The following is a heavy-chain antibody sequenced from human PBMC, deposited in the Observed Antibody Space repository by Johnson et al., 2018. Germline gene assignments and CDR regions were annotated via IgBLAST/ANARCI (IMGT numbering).Heavy chain of an antibody. V-gene: IGHV4-39*01. J-gene: IGHJ3*02. CDR1: GGSISSSSYY. CDR2: IYYSGST. Sequence: QVQLQESGPGLVKPSETLSLTCTVSGGSISSSSYYWGWIRQPPGKGLEWIGSIYYSGSTYYNPSLKSRVTISVDTSKNQFSLKLSSVTAADTAVYFCAMGGSRDCSRSSCYHDAFDIWGQGTMVTVSS. D-gene: IGHD2-2*01. CDR3: AMGGSRDCSRSSCYHDAFDI.